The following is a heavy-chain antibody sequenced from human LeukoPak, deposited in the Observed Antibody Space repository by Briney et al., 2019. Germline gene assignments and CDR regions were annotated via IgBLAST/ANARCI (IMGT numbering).Heavy chain of an antibody. D-gene: IGHD1-1*01. CDR3: AKDRWTEVDAFDI. CDR1: GFTFSSYT. J-gene: IGHJ3*02. Sequence: GGSLRLSCAASGFTFSSYTMNWVRQAPGKGLEWVSSIRSRNNFIYYADSLRGRFTISRDNAKNSLYLQMNSLRAEDTAVYYCAKDRWTEVDAFDIWRQGPMVPVSS. CDR2: IRSRNNFI. V-gene: IGHV3-21*04.